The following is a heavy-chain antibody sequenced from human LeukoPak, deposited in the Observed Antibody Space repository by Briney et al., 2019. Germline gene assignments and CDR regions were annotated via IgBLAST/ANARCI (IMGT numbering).Heavy chain of an antibody. CDR2: ISYDGSNK. CDR1: GFTFSSYA. V-gene: IGHV3-30-3*01. D-gene: IGHD3-10*01. J-gene: IGHJ4*02. Sequence: GGSPRLSCAAPGFTFSSYAMHWVRQAPGKGLEWVAVISYDGSNKYYADSVKGRFTISRDNSKNTLYLQMNSLRAEDTAVYYCARGYYGSGYYFDYWGQGTLVTVSS. CDR3: ARGYYGSGYYFDY.